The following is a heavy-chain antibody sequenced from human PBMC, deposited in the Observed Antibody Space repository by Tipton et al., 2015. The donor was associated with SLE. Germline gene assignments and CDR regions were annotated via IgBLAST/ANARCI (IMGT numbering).Heavy chain of an antibody. CDR2: IYTSGGT. J-gene: IGHJ4*02. CDR3: AKEAGRGEYFDY. CDR1: GGSISSGSYY. D-gene: IGHD3-10*01. V-gene: IGHV4-61*09. Sequence: TLSLTCTVSGGSISSGSYYWSWIRQPAGKGLEWIGHIYTSGGTNYNPSLKSRVTISVDTSKNQFSLKLSSVTAADTAVYYCAKEAGRGEYFDYWGQGTLVTVSS.